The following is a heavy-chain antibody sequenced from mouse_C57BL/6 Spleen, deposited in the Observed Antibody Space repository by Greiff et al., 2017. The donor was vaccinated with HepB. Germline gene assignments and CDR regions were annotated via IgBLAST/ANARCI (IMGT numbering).Heavy chain of an antibody. CDR2: ISDGGSYT. V-gene: IGHV5-4*03. CDR3: ARYYYGSTSYAMDY. J-gene: IGHJ4*01. CDR1: GFTFSSYA. D-gene: IGHD1-1*01. Sequence: EVKLMESGGGLVKPGGSLKLSCAASGFTFSSYAMSWVRQTPEKRLEWVATISDGGSYTYYPDNVKGRFTISRDNAKNNLYLQMSHLKSEDTAMYYCARYYYGSTSYAMDYWGQGTSVTVSS.